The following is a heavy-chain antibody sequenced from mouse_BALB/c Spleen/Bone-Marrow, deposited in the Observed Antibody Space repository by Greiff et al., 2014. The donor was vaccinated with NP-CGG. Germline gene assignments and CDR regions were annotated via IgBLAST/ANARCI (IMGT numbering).Heavy chain of an antibody. J-gene: IGHJ2*01. CDR1: GFKIKENY. Sequence: VQLKEAGGELVKPGASVKLSCTASGFKIKENYMHWGEQRPEKGLEWIGRIDPANGNTKYDPKFQGKATITADTSSNTAYLQLSSLTSEDTAVYYCARYYYGFYFDYWGQGTTLTVSS. D-gene: IGHD1-1*01. V-gene: IGHV14-3*02. CDR2: IDPANGNT. CDR3: ARYYYGFYFDY.